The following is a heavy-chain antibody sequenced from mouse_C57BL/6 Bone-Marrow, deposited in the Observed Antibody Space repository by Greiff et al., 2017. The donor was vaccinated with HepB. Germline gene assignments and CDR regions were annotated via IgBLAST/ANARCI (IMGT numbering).Heavy chain of an antibody. CDR2: IDPSDSYT. V-gene: IGHV1-50*01. J-gene: IGHJ2*01. Sequence: QVQLQQPGAELVKPGASVKLSCKASGYTFTSYWMQWVKQRPGQGLEWIGEIDPSDSYTNYNQKFKGKATLTVDTSSSTAYMQLSSLTSEDSAVYYCANYYYGSSYRYWGQGTTLTVSS. CDR1: GYTFTSYW. D-gene: IGHD1-1*01. CDR3: ANYYYGSSYRY.